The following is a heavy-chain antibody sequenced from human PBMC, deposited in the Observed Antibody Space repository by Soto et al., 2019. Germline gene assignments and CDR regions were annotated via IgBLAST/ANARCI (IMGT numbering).Heavy chain of an antibody. J-gene: IGHJ5*01. CDR1: GFSFSTTG. V-gene: IGHV3-30*18. D-gene: IGHD6-19*01. CDR2: ISHDGGAV. Sequence: QVQLVASGGGVVQPGRSLRLSCAASGFSFSTTGMHWVRQAPGKGLEWVAMISHDGGAVHFADSVKGRFTISRDDSTNTLYLQMNSLRPEDTAVYYCAKDLYSSDWFNFFDSWGQGSLVTVSS. CDR3: AKDLYSSDWFNFFDS.